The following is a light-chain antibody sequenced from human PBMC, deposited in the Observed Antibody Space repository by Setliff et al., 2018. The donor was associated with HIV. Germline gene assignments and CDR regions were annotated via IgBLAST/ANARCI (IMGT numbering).Light chain of an antibody. Sequence: QSVLTQPPSASGTPGQRVTMSCSGSSSNIGKSYVYWYQQLPGTAPKLLIYRDNQRPSGVPDRFSGSKSGTSASLATSGLRSEDEADYYCAIWDDSLSGYYVFGTGTKVTVL. V-gene: IGLV1-47*01. CDR2: RDN. CDR3: AIWDDSLSGYYV. CDR1: SSNIGKSY. J-gene: IGLJ1*01.